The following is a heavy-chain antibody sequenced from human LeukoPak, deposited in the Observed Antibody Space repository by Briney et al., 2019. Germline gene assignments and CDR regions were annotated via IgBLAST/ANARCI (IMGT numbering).Heavy chain of an antibody. D-gene: IGHD6-19*01. V-gene: IGHV4-4*07. J-gene: IGHJ6*02. CDR3: AGIAVAGTYFDYYYGMDV. CDR2: IYTSGST. CDR1: GGSISSYY. Sequence: PSETLSLTFTVSGGSISSYYWSWIRQPAGKGLEWIGRIYTSGSTNYNPSLKSRVTMSVDTSKNQFSLKLSSVTAADTAVYYCAGIAVAGTYFDYYYGMDVWGQGTTVTVSS.